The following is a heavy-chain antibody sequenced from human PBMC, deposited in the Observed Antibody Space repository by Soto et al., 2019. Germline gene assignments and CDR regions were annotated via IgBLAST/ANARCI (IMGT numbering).Heavy chain of an antibody. CDR1: GYTFTSYA. V-gene: IGHV1-3*05. D-gene: IGHD2-21*02. J-gene: IGHJ4*02. CDR3: ARSIVVVTALDY. Sequence: QVQLVQSGAEEKKPGASVKVSCKASGYTFTSYAMHWVRQAPGQRLEWMGWINAGNGNTKYSQKFRGRGTINRDTSASTAYMELSSLRSEDTAVYYCARSIVVVTALDYWGQGTLVTVSS. CDR2: INAGNGNT.